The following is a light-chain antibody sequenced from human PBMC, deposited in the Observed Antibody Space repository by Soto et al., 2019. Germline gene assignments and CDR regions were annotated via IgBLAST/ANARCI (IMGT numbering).Light chain of an antibody. J-gene: IGKJ1*01. Sequence: DIQMTQSPFTLSASVGDRVIITCRASQSVSSWLAWYQQKPGKAPNLLIYRASSLESGVPSRFSGSGSGTEFTLTINSLQPDDSATYYCQQYNSSPVTFGQGTKVEIK. V-gene: IGKV1-5*03. CDR3: QQYNSSPVT. CDR2: RAS. CDR1: QSVSSW.